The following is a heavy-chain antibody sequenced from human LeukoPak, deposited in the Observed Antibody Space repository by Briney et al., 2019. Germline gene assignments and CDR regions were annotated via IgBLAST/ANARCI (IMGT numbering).Heavy chain of an antibody. V-gene: IGHV5-51*01. Sequence: GESLKISFKGSGYGFTSYWIGWVRPRPGKGLGWIGSIYPGDSDTRYSPSFQGQVTISADKSISTAYLQWSSLKASDTAMYYCARWDDDYYFDYWGQGTLVTVSS. CDR1: GYGFTSYW. CDR3: ARWDDDYYFDY. D-gene: IGHD4-17*01. CDR2: IYPGDSDT. J-gene: IGHJ4*02.